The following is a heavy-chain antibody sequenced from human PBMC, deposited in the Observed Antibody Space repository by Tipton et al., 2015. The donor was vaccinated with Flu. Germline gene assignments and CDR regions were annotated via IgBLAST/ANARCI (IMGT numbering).Heavy chain of an antibody. CDR3: TRGPEYYGEDR. V-gene: IGHV4-39*07. J-gene: IGHJ2*01. Sequence: TLSLTCTVSGGSISSSSYYWGWIRQPPGKGLEWIGSIYYSGSTYYNPSLKSRVTISVDTSKNQFSLKLSSVTAADTAVYSCTRGPEYYGEDRWGRGTLDTVSS. CDR2: IYYSGST. D-gene: IGHD4-17*01. CDR1: GGSISSSSYY.